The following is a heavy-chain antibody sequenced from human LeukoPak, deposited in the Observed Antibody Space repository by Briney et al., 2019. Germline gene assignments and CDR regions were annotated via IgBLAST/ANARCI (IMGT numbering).Heavy chain of an antibody. CDR2: IIPIFGTA. CDR1: GGTFSSYA. V-gene: IGHV1-69*13. CDR3: SRDDYSIEAFDI. J-gene: IGHJ3*02. D-gene: IGHD4-11*01. Sequence: SVKVSCKASGGTFSSYAISWVRQAPGQGLEWMGGIIPIFGTANYAQKFQGRVTITADESTSTAYMELSSLRSEDTAVYYCSRDDYSIEAFDIWGQGTMVTVSS.